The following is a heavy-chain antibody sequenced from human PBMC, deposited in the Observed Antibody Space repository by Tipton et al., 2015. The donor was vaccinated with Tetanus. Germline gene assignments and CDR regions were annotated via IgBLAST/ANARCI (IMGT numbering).Heavy chain of an antibody. CDR3: ARRSYCSSSRCFDAFDL. Sequence: TLSLTCTASGGSMSTNYWSWIRQPPGKGLEWIAYIFHSGSTNYSPSLKSRVAISMDTSKNQISLKLSSVTAADTAVYYCARRSYCSSSRCFDAFDLWGQGTMVTVSS. D-gene: IGHD2-2*01. J-gene: IGHJ3*01. CDR1: GGSMSTNY. V-gene: IGHV4-59*01. CDR2: IFHSGST.